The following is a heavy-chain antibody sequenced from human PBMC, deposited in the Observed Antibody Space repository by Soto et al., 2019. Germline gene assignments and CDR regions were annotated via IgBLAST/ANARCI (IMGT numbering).Heavy chain of an antibody. V-gene: IGHV3-23*01. CDR2: ISGSGGST. CDR3: AKQGGPEGYYGMDV. CDR1: GFTFSSYA. D-gene: IGHD3-16*01. J-gene: IGHJ6*02. Sequence: GGSLRLSCAASGFTFSSYAMSWVRQAPGKGLEWASAISGSGGSTYYADSVKGRFTISRDNSKNTLYLQMNSLRAEDTAVYYCAKQGGPEGYYGMDVWGQGTTVTVSS.